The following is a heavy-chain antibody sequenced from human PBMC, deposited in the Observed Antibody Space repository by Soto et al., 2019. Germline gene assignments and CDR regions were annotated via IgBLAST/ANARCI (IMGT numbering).Heavy chain of an antibody. CDR1: GGSFSGYY. V-gene: IGHV4-34*01. J-gene: IGHJ6*02. D-gene: IGHD3-22*01. CDR2: INHSGST. CDR3: ARGHDSSGYYYGRSYYYYGMDV. Sequence: SETLSLTCAVYGGSFSGYYWSWIRQPPGKGLEWIGEINHSGSTNYNPSLKSRVTISVDTSKNQFSLKLSSVTAADTAVYYCARGHDSSGYYYGRSYYYYGMDVWGQGTTVTVSS.